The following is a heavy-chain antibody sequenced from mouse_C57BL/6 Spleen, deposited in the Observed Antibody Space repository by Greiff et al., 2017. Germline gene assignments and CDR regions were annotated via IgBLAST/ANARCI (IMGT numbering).Heavy chain of an antibody. CDR3: AKRAYYSDWYFDV. Sequence: VKLQQSGPGLVQPSQSLTITCTVSGFSLTSYGVHWVRQSPGKGLEWLGVIWRGGSTDYNAAFMSRLSITKDNSKSQVFFKMNSLQADDTAIYYCAKRAYYSDWYFDVWGTGTTVTVSS. J-gene: IGHJ1*03. CDR2: IWRGGST. V-gene: IGHV2-5*01. CDR1: GFSLTSYG. D-gene: IGHD2-12*01.